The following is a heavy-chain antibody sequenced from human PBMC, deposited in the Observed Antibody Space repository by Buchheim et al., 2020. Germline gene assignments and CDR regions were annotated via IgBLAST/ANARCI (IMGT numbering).Heavy chain of an antibody. Sequence: EVQLVDSGGGLVQPGGSLRLSCAASGFTFTDYWMGWVRQAPGKGLEWVGNIKHDGSEKYYVDSVKGRFTISRDNAKNSLYLQMNGLRAEDTAVYYCAREPVLRKYYYYGMDVWGQGTT. D-gene: IGHD4/OR15-4a*01. CDR3: AREPVLRKYYYYGMDV. J-gene: IGHJ6*02. CDR1: GFTFTDYW. CDR2: IKHDGSEK. V-gene: IGHV3-7*03.